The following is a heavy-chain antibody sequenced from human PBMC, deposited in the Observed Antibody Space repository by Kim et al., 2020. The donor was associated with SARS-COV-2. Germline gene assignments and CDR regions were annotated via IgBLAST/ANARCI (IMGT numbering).Heavy chain of an antibody. CDR2: IGGSGGAT. Sequence: GGSLRLSCSASGFTFNTHTMHWVRQAPGKGLEYVSSIGGSGGATYYADSVKGRFSISRDNSKNTLDLQMTSLRVEDTAVYYCVKDLSGTYSFHSWGQGIL. J-gene: IGHJ4*02. V-gene: IGHV3-64D*06. CDR3: VKDLSGTYSFHS. D-gene: IGHD1-26*01. CDR1: GFTFNTHT.